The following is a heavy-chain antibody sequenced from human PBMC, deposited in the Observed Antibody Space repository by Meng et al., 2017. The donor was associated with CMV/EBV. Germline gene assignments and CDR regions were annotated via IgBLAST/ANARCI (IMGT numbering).Heavy chain of an antibody. D-gene: IGHD3-3*01. CDR2: INPNSGGT. CDR3: ALFERDFWSGYLGAFDI. Sequence: ASVKVSCKASGYTFTGYYMHWVRQAPGQGLEWMGWINPNSGGTNYAQKFQGRVTMTRDTSISTASMELSRLRSDDTAVYYCALFERDFWSGYLGAFDIWGQGTMVTVSS. CDR1: GYTFTGYY. V-gene: IGHV1-2*02. J-gene: IGHJ3*02.